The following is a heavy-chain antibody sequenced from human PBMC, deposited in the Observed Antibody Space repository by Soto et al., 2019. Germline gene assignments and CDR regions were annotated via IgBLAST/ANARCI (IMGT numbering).Heavy chain of an antibody. CDR2: IYPGDSDT. CDR3: ARQEYQFDSSSFGY. CDR1: GYSFTTYW. J-gene: IGHJ4*02. D-gene: IGHD3-22*01. Sequence: GESLKISCKASGYSFTTYWIDWVRQMPGKGLEWMGIIYPGDSDTRFSPSFQGQVTISVDKSIHTAYLQWSSLKASDSAMYYCARQEYQFDSSSFGYWGQGTLVTVSS. V-gene: IGHV5-51*01.